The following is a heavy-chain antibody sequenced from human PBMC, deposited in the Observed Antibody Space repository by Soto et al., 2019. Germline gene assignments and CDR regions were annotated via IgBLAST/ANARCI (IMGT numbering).Heavy chain of an antibody. CDR3: AILDFGDYLLSYGVDV. CDR2: TTSSSDAI. D-gene: IGHD4-17*01. CDR1: GFPFRSYE. V-gene: IGHV3-48*03. Sequence: EVQLVESGGALVHPGGSLRLSCAVSGFPFRSYEMNWVRQAPGKGPEWVSYTTSSSDAIYYAASVKGRFTVSRDNAKNSLYLQMNSLRAEDTAVYYCAILDFGDYLLSYGVDVWGQGTTVTVSS. J-gene: IGHJ6*02.